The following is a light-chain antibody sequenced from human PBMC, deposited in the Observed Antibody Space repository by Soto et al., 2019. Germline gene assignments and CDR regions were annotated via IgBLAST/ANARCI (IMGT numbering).Light chain of an antibody. CDR3: ETWDDSLTGVV. J-gene: IGLJ3*02. V-gene: IGLV1-44*01. CDR1: SSNIGSNI. CDR2: SRN. Sequence: QSVLTQPPSASGIPGQRVTISCSGSSSNIGSNIVNWYQQLPGTAPKLLIYSRNQRPSGVPDRFSASKSGTSASLAISGLQSENEADYYCETWDDSLTGVVFGGGTKVTVL.